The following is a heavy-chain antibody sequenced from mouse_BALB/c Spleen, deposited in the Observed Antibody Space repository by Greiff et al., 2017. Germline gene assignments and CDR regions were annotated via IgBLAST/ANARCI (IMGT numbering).Heavy chain of an antibody. Sequence: QVQLQQSGAELVRPGASVKLSCKASGYTFTSYWINWVKQRPGQGFEWIGNIYPSDSYTNYNQKFKDKATLTVDKSSSTAYMQLSSPTSEDSAVYYCTCYYNYDDWYFDVWGAGTTVTVSS. CDR2: IYPSDSYT. V-gene: IGHV1-69*02. CDR1: GYTFTSYW. D-gene: IGHD2-4*01. CDR3: TCYYNYDDWYFDV. J-gene: IGHJ1*01.